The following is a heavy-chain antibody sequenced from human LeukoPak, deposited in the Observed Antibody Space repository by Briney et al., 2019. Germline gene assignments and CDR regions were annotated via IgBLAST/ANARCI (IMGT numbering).Heavy chain of an antibody. CDR2: INHSGST. CDR3: VRHDGRGGATMGAWDC. CDR1: GGSISSYY. J-gene: IGHJ4*02. Sequence: SETLSLTCTVSGGSISSYYWSWIRQPPGKGLEWIGEINHSGSTNYNPSLKSRVTISVDTSKNQFSLKLSSVTAADTAVYYCVRHDGRGGATMGAWDCWGQGSLVTVSP. V-gene: IGHV4-34*01. D-gene: IGHD4/OR15-4a*01.